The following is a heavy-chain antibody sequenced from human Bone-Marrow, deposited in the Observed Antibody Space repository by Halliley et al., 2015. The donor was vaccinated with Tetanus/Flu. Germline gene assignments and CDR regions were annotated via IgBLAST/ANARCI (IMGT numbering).Heavy chain of an antibody. Sequence: SFISSSGTTIYYADSVKGRFTISRDNAKNSLYLQMNSLRGEDTAVYYCARPLVRGATGYRAAYWGQGTLVTVSS. D-gene: IGHD3-10*02. CDR3: ARPLVRGATGYRAAY. J-gene: IGHJ4*02. CDR2: ISSSGTTI. V-gene: IGHV3-48*01.